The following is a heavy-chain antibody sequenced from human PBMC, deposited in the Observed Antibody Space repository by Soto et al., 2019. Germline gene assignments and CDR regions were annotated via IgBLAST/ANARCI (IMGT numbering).Heavy chain of an antibody. D-gene: IGHD3-3*01. Sequence: QVQLVQSGAEVKKPGSSVKVSCKASGGTFSSYAISWVRQAPGQGLEWMGGIIPIFGTANYAQKFQGRVTITADKSTSTAYMALSSLSSEDTAVYYCARRSRVDFGVVRRPFYGMDVWGQGTTVTVSS. CDR2: IIPIFGTA. CDR3: ARRSRVDFGVVRRPFYGMDV. CDR1: GGTFSSYA. V-gene: IGHV1-69*06. J-gene: IGHJ6*02.